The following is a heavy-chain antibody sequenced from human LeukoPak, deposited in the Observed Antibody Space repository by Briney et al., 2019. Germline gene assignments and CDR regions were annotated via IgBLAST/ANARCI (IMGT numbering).Heavy chain of an antibody. CDR1: VFTLSRYG. CDR3: AKDGAALWSKHFDD. Sequence: GRTLRLSCAASVFTLSRYGMHWVRQAPGKGLEGGAVISYYGSNKYHTDSVKGRFTISRDNSKNTLYRQMSGLRAEDTSVYYCAKDGAALWSKHFDDWGQGTLVTVSS. D-gene: IGHD5-18*01. CDR2: ISYYGSNK. J-gene: IGHJ4*02. V-gene: IGHV3-30*18.